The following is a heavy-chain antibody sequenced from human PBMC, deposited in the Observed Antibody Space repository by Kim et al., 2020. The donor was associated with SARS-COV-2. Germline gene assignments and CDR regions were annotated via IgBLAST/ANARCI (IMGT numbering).Heavy chain of an antibody. V-gene: IGHV1-18*01. CDR3: ALTTVTYQGGYYFDY. J-gene: IGHJ4*02. D-gene: IGHD4-4*01. Sequence: QKLQGRVTMTTDTSTSTAYMELRSLRSDDTAVYYCALTTVTYQGGYYFDYWGQGTLVTVSS.